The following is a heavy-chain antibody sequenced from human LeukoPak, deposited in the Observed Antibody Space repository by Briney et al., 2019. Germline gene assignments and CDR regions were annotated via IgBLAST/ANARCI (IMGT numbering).Heavy chain of an antibody. CDR2: ISSSSSYI. CDR3: ATLAIFGVVIGHDAFDI. V-gene: IGHV3-21*01. CDR1: GFTFSSYS. D-gene: IGHD3-3*01. J-gene: IGHJ3*02. Sequence: GGSLRLSCAASGFTFSSYSMNWVRQAPGKGLEWVSSISSSSSYIYYADSVKGRFTISRDNAKNSLYLQMNSLRAEDTAVYYCATLAIFGVVIGHDAFDIWGQGTMVTVSS.